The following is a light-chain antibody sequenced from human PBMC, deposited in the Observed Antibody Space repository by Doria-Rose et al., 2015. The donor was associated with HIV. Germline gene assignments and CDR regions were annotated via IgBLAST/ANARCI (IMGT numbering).Light chain of an antibody. V-gene: IGKV3-20*01. J-gene: IGKJ2*01. CDR1: QSVSSSY. CDR2: GAS. CDR3: QQYGSSPPYT. Sequence: DILLTQSPGTLSLSPGERATLSCRASQSVSSSYLAWYQQKPGQAPRLLIYGASSRATGIPDRLSGSGSGTDFTLTISRLEPEDFAVYYCQQYGSSPPYTFGQGSKLEI.